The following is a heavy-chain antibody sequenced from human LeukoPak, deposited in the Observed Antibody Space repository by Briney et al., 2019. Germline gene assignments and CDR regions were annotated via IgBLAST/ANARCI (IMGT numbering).Heavy chain of an antibody. Sequence: SETLSLTCTVSNYSISSGYYWGWIRQPPGKGLDWISSVYRSGSTYYKSSLKSRVRISVDTSKNQFPLHLTSVTAADTAVYYCARDFYDYVWGSYRFFDYWGQGTLVTVSS. J-gene: IGHJ4*02. CDR2: VYRSGST. CDR1: NYSISSGYY. V-gene: IGHV4-38-2*02. CDR3: ARDFYDYVWGSYRFFDY. D-gene: IGHD3-16*02.